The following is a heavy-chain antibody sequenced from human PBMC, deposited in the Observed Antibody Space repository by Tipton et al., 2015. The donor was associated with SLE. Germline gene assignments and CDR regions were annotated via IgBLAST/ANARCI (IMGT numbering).Heavy chain of an antibody. D-gene: IGHD6-13*01. CDR3: ARYSSSWYYFDY. V-gene: IGHV4-61*01. CDR2: IFYSGST. J-gene: IGHJ4*02. CDR1: GGSVSSSYYY. Sequence: TLSLTCTVSGGSVSSSYYYWSWVRQPPGKGLEWIGYIFYSGSTNYNPSLKSRVTISVDTSKNQFSLKLNSVTAADTAVYYCARYSSSWYYFDYWGQGTLVTVSS.